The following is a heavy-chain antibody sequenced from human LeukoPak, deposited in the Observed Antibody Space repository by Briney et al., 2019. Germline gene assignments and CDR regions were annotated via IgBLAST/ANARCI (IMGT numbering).Heavy chain of an antibody. CDR1: GFTFSSYS. Sequence: GGSLRLSCAASGFTFSSYSMNWVRQAPGKGLEWVSYISSSSSTIYYADSVKGRFTISRDNAKNSLYLRMNSLRAEDTAVYYCARGGNYGYYYYYYMDVWGKGATVTVSS. V-gene: IGHV3-48*01. CDR3: ARGGNYGYYYYYYMDV. CDR2: ISSSSSTI. J-gene: IGHJ6*03. D-gene: IGHD3-10*01.